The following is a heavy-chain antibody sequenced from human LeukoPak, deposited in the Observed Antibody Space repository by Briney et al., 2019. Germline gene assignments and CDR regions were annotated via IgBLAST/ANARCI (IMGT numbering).Heavy chain of an antibody. J-gene: IGHJ5*02. Sequence: GGSLRLSCAASGFSLSSYGMTWVRQAPGKQLEWVSTLSDSGGGTYYADSVKGRFTISRVNSRNTLYLQMHSLRVEDTAVYYCAKDRPYITSWYGCSTPWGQGTLVTVSS. V-gene: IGHV3-23*01. CDR3: AKDRPYITSWYGCSTP. D-gene: IGHD6-13*01. CDR1: GFSLSSYG. CDR2: LSDSGGGT.